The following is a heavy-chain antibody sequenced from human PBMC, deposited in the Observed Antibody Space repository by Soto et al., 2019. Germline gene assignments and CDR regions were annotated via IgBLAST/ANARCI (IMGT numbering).Heavy chain of an antibody. CDR2: ISYDGSNK. V-gene: IGHV3-30-3*01. CDR3: ARGDREDIAVVVGVRPGEYGVDV. J-gene: IGHJ6*02. D-gene: IGHD2-15*01. Sequence: QVQLVESGGGVVQPGRSLRLSCAASGSTFRNYAMHWVRQAPGKGLECVAVISYDGSNKFYRDYVKGRFTISRDNSKNTLYLQINSLRYEDTAVYYCARGDREDIAVVVGVRPGEYGVDVWGQGTTVTVSS. CDR1: GSTFRNYA.